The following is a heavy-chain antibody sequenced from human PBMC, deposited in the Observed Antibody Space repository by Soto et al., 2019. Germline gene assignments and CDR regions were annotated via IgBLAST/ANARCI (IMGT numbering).Heavy chain of an antibody. CDR3: ARYRREAVAGYTLDN. CDR2: VYNSGST. Sequence: TSETLSLTCTVSGGSITDYSWVWIRQPAGKGLEWIGYVYNSGSTNYNPSLKSRVTISEDTSKSQFSLKVNSMTAADTAVYYCARYRREAVAGYTLDNWGQGILVTVSS. CDR1: GGSITDYS. J-gene: IGHJ4*02. V-gene: IGHV4-4*07. D-gene: IGHD6-13*01.